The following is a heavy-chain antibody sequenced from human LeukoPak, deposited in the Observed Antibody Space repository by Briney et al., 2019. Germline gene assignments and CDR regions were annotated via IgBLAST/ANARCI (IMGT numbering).Heavy chain of an antibody. D-gene: IGHD3-22*01. CDR2: INPNSGGT. CDR3: ARKYYCDSSGYYYDDAFDI. CDR1: GYTFTAYC. V-gene: IGHV1-2*06. J-gene: IGHJ3*02. Sequence: ASVKVSCKASGYTFTAYCMHWVRQAPGQGLEWMGQINPNSGGTNYALNFQGRVTMTRDTSISTAYMELSRLRSDDTAVYYCARKYYCDSSGYYYDDAFDIWGQGTMVTVSS.